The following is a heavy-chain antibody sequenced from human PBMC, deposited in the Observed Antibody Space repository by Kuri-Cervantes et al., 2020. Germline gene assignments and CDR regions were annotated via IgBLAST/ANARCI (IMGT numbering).Heavy chain of an antibody. V-gene: IGHV3-30*03. CDR2: ISYDGSNE. D-gene: IGHD6-13*01. J-gene: IGHJ6*02. CDR3: ARDAGEYSSSWSNYYYYYYGMDV. Sequence: GESLKISCAASGFTFSSYGMHWVRQAPGKGLEWVAVISYDGSNEYYADSVKGRFTISRDNSKNTLYLQMNSLRAEDTAVYYCARDAGEYSSSWSNYYYYYYGMDVWGQGTTVTVSS. CDR1: GFTFSSYG.